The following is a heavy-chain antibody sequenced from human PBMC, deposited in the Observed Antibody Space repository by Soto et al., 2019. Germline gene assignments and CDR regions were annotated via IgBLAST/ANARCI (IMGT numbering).Heavy chain of an antibody. Sequence: QVQLQESGPELVKSSQTLSLTCTVSNGSISTNGHYWTWIRQRPGKGLEWIAYIYYTGNSYYNPSLKCRFTVXIDTSKNQFSLTLRSVTAADTAVYYCAREQWGFDSWGQGTLVTVSS. CDR1: NGSISTNGHY. CDR2: IYYTGNS. D-gene: IGHD6-19*01. CDR3: AREQWGFDS. J-gene: IGHJ4*02. V-gene: IGHV4-31*03.